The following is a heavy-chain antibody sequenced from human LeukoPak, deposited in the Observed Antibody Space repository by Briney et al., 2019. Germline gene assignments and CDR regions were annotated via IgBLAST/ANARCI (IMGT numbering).Heavy chain of an antibody. D-gene: IGHD5-24*01. CDR1: GGSISSSSYY. Sequence: SETLSLTCTVSGGSISSSSYYWGWIRQPPGKGLEWIGYIYYSGSTNYNPSLKSRVTISVDTSKNQFSLKLSSVTAADTAVYYCARVGGRWLQLPDYWGQGTLVTVSS. V-gene: IGHV4-61*05. CDR2: IYYSGST. J-gene: IGHJ4*02. CDR3: ARVGGRWLQLPDY.